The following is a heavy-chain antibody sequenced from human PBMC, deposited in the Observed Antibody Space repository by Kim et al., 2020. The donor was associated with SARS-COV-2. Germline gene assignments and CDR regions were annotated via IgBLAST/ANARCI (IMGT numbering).Heavy chain of an antibody. V-gene: IGHV1-46*01. D-gene: IGHD5-12*01. Sequence: ASVKVSCKASGYTFTSYYMHWVRQAPGQGLEWMGIINPSGGSTSYAQKFQGRVTMTRDTSTSTVYMELSSLRSEDTAVYYCCFERWLQRGWFDPWGQGTLVTVSS. CDR3: CFERWLQRGWFDP. CDR1: GYTFTSYY. CDR2: INPSGGST. J-gene: IGHJ5*02.